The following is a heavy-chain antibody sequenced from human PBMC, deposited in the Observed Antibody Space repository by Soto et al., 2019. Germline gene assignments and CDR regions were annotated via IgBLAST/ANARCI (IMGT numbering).Heavy chain of an antibody. CDR1: GGSISSSYY. J-gene: IGHJ5*02. CDR3: ARRSPAAGTNWFDP. Sequence: QLQLQESGPGLVKPSETLSLTCTVSGGSISSSYYWGWIRQPPGKGLEWIGSNYYSGSTNYNPSLKSRVIISVNTSNNQFSLKPSSVTAAHTAVYFCARRSPAAGTNWFDPWGQGTLVTGSS. D-gene: IGHD6-13*01. V-gene: IGHV4-39*01. CDR2: NYYSGST.